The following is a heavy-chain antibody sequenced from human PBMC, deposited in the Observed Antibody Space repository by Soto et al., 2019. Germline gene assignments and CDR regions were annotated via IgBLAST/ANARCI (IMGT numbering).Heavy chain of an antibody. CDR3: AREGGSFLQCLGFIGVDY. Sequence: GGSLRLSCAASGFIFSSYAMTWVRQAPGKGLEWVAVIWYDGSNKYYADSVKGRFTISRDNSKNTLYLQMNSLRAEDTAVYYCAREGGSFLQCLGFIGVDYWGQGTLVTVSS. CDR2: IWYDGSNK. D-gene: IGHD6-19*01. J-gene: IGHJ4*02. CDR1: GFIFSSYA. V-gene: IGHV3-33*08.